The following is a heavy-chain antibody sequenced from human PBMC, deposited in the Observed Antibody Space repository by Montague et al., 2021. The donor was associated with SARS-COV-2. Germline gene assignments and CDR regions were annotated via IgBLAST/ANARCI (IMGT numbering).Heavy chain of an antibody. Sequence: SLRLSCAASGFDFFNFGMAWVRQAPGRGLEWMSGISSSGATILYADSLKGRFTISRDNIQKSLYLQMNSLRAEDTAVYYCATNKYCTLHDCLRGRHYFDHWGQGTLVTVSS. D-gene: IGHD2-8*01. CDR2: ISSSGATI. CDR1: GFDFFNFG. CDR3: ATNKYCTLHDCLRGRHYFDH. V-gene: IGHV3-48*03. J-gene: IGHJ4*02.